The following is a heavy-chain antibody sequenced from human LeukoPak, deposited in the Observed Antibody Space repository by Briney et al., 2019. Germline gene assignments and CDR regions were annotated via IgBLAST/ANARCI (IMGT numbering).Heavy chain of an antibody. CDR3: ASLDNECSSTSCYSYYYYMDV. J-gene: IGHJ6*03. Sequence: PSATLSLTCTVSGGSISSYYWSWIRQPPGKGLEWIGYIYTSGSTNYNPSLKSRVTISVDTSKNQFSLKLSSVTAADTAVYYCASLDNECSSTSCYSYYYYMDVWGKGTTVTVSS. D-gene: IGHD2-2*01. CDR2: IYTSGST. CDR1: GGSISSYY. V-gene: IGHV4-4*09.